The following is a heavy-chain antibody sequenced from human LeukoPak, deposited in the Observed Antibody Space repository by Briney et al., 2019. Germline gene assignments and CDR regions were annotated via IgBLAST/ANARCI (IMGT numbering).Heavy chain of an antibody. Sequence: SETLSLTCTVSGGSISSSNYYWGWIRQPPGKGLEWIGSIYYSGKTDYNPSLKSRVTISVDTSNNQFSLKLSSVTAADTAVYYCAGSGVGATTYYYYYYYMDVWGKGTTVTVSS. D-gene: IGHD1-26*01. CDR1: GGSISSSNYY. V-gene: IGHV4-39*01. J-gene: IGHJ6*03. CDR2: IYYSGKT. CDR3: AGSGVGATTYYYYYYYMDV.